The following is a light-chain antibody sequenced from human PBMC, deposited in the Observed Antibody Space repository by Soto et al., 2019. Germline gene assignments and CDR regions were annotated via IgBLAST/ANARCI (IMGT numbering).Light chain of an antibody. V-gene: IGKV3D-20*02. CDR3: HQRNT. CDR1: QSFSSTY. CDR2: GAS. Sequence: EIVLTQSPGTLSLSPGERATLSCRASQSFSSTYLAWYQQKPGQAPRLLIYGASNRATGIPARFSGSGSGTDFTLTISSLEPEDFAVFYCHQRNTFGQGTRLEIK. J-gene: IGKJ5*01.